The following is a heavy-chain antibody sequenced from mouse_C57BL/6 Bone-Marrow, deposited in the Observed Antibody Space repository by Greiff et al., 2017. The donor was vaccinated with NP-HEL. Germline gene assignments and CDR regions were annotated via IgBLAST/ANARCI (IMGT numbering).Heavy chain of an antibody. Sequence: EVQLQQSGPELVKPGASVKISCKASGYTFTDYYMNWVKQSHGKSLEWIGDINPNNGGTSYNQKFKGKATLTVDKSSSTAYMELRSLTSEDSAVYYCARYPDSSGYSFDYWGQGTTLTVSS. CDR3: ARYPDSSGYSFDY. CDR1: GYTFTDYY. CDR2: INPNNGGT. D-gene: IGHD3-2*02. V-gene: IGHV1-26*01. J-gene: IGHJ2*01.